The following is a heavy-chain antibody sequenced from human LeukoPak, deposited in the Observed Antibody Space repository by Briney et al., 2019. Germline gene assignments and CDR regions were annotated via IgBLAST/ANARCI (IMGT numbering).Heavy chain of an antibody. V-gene: IGHV3-30-3*01. CDR2: ISYDGSNK. CDR3: ARARINDYGDYRDAFDI. Sequence: GGSLRLSCAASGFTFSSYAMHGVRQAPGKGLEWVAVISYDGSNKYYADSVKGRFTISRDNSKNTLYLQMNSLRAEDTAVYYCARARINDYGDYRDAFDIWGQGTMVTVSS. D-gene: IGHD4-17*01. J-gene: IGHJ3*02. CDR1: GFTFSSYA.